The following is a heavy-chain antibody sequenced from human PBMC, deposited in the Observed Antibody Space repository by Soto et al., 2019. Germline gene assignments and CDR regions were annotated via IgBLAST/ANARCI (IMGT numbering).Heavy chain of an antibody. D-gene: IGHD3-16*01. CDR2: INSDGSST. CDR1: GFSFSSYW. Sequence: EVQLVESGGGLVQPGGSLRLSCAASGFSFSSYWMHWVRQAPGKGLVWVSHINSDGSSTTYADSVKGRFTISRDNAKNTLYLQMNRRRAEDTAVYYCARLYSYGKPFDYWGQGTLVTVSS. J-gene: IGHJ4*02. V-gene: IGHV3-74*01. CDR3: ARLYSYGKPFDY.